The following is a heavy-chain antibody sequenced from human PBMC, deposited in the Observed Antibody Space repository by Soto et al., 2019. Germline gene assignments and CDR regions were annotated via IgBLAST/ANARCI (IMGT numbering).Heavy chain of an antibody. D-gene: IGHD3-10*01. CDR1: GGSISSGGYY. CDR2: IHHSGST. J-gene: IGHJ1*01. CDR3: VRGVLS. V-gene: IGHV4-31*03. Sequence: QLQESGPGLVKASQTLSLTCNVSGGSISSGGYYWTWIRQHPGKGLEWIGNIHHSGSTFYNPSLKSRVSISVDTSKNQFSLKLSSVTAADTAVYFCVRGVLSWGQGTLVTVSS.